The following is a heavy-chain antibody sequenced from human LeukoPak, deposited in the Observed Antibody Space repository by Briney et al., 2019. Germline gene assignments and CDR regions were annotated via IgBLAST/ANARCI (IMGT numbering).Heavy chain of an antibody. CDR3: VRGRKLYSSGWYVEDVY. D-gene: IGHD6-19*01. V-gene: IGHV1-18*01. Sequence: GASVKVSCKASGYTFISYGISWVRQAPGQGLEWVGWISAYSGNTNYAQKFQGRVTMTTDTSTSTAYMELRSLKFDDTAVYYCVRGRKLYSSGWYVEDVYWGQGTLVTVSS. CDR1: GYTFISYG. CDR2: ISAYSGNT. J-gene: IGHJ1*01.